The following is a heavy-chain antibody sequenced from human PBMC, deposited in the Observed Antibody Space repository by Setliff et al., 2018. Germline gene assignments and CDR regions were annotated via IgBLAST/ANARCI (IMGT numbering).Heavy chain of an antibody. D-gene: IGHD3-22*01. CDR2: ISYDGSNK. CDR1: GFTFSSYA. V-gene: IGHV3-30-3*01. CDR3: AREGEYYYDSSGYSGFGDY. Sequence: LRLSCAASGFTFSSYAMHWVRQAPGKGLEWVAVISYDGSNKYYADSVKGRFTISRDNSKNTLYLQMNSLRAEDTAVYYCAREGEYYYDSSGYSGFGDYWGQGTLVTVSS. J-gene: IGHJ4*02.